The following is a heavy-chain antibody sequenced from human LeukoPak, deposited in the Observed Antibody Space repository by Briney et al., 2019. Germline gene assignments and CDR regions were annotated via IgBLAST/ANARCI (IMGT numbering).Heavy chain of an antibody. J-gene: IGHJ4*02. D-gene: IGHD3-9*01. CDR3: ARPDQTGYFDY. V-gene: IGHV3-48*03. CDR2: ISSSGSTI. CDR1: GFTFSSYE. Sequence: PGGSLRLSCAASGFTFSSYEMNWVRQAPGKGLEWVSYISSSGSTIYYADSVKGRFTISRDNAKNSLYLQMNSLRAEDTAVYYCARPDQTGYFDYWGQGTLVTVSS.